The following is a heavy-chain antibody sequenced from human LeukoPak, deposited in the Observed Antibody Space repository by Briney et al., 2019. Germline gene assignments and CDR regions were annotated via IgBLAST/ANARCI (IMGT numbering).Heavy chain of an antibody. D-gene: IGHD6-19*01. V-gene: IGHV3-7*01. CDR1: GFIFNDYN. J-gene: IGHJ6*02. Sequence: GGSLRLSCVASGFIFNDYNMSWVRQAPGKGLEWVANIKQDGSEKNYVDSVKGRFTISRDNTKNSLYLQMNSLGAEDTAVYYCARCPAVVGLYGLDVWGQGTTVTVSS. CDR3: ARCPAVVGLYGLDV. CDR2: IKQDGSEK.